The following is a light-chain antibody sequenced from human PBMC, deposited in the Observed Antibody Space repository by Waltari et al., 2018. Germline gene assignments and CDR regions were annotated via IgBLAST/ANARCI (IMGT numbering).Light chain of an antibody. Sequence: QSVLTQPPSVSAAPGQRVTIPCSGGSSNIGNNYVSWYRQFPGTAPKLPIYETSWGPSGIPGRFPGSKSGTSATLEITGLQAGDEADYYCGTWDSSLSGAVFGGGTHLTVL. CDR2: ETS. CDR1: SSNIGNNY. J-gene: IGLJ7*01. V-gene: IGLV1-51*02. CDR3: GTWDSSLSGAV.